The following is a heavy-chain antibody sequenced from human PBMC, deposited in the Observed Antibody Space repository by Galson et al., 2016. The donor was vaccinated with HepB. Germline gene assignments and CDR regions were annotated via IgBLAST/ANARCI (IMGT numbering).Heavy chain of an antibody. J-gene: IGHJ3*01. V-gene: IGHV3-30*03. CDR2: ISYDERNK. CDR1: GFMFSVYA. Sequence: SLRLSCAASGFMFSVYALHWVRQAPGKGLEWVAVISYDERNKYYTDSVKGRFTVSRDSSKYNLYLQTNSLRIEDTAVYYCAASPATTEVPEGYALDFWGQGTMVTVSS. CDR3: AASPATTEVPEGYALDF. D-gene: IGHD4-11*01.